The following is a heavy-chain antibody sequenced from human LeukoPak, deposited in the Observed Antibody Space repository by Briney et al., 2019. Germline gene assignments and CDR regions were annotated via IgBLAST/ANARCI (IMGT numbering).Heavy chain of an antibody. V-gene: IGHV3-30-3*01. CDR3: ARDFGWISGLDY. J-gene: IGHJ4*02. D-gene: IGHD2-2*03. CDR2: ISYDGSNK. CDR1: GFTVSSNY. Sequence: GGSLRLSCAVSGFTVSSNYMSWVRQAPGEGLEWVVVISYDGSNKYYADSVKGRFTISRDNSKNTLFLQMNSLRGEDTAVYYCARDFGWISGLDYWGQGTLVTVSS.